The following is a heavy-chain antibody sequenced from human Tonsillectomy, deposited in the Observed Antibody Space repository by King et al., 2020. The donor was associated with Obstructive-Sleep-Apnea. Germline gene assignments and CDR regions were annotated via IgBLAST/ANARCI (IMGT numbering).Heavy chain of an antibody. V-gene: IGHV3-9*01. CDR2: VTRNSANI. D-gene: IGHD3-10*01. CDR3: GKDRKGDLDT. J-gene: IGHJ5*02. Sequence: QLVESGGGLVQPGGSLRLSCVGSGFPFQTYALHWIRQTPGKGLEWVSGVTRNSANIGYADAVKGRFSIFRDDAKNSLYLQMNSLSTEDTALYYFGKDRKGDLDTWGQGTQVTVSS. CDR1: GFPFQTYA.